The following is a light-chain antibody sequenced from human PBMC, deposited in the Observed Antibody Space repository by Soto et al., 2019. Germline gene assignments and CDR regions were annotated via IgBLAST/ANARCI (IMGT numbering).Light chain of an antibody. CDR2: DAS. Sequence: DIQMTQSPSSLSASVGDRVTITCQASQDISNYLNWYQQKPGKAPKLLIYDASNLETGVPSRFSGIGSGTDFTFTISSLQPEDIATYYCQQYDNLPPLTFGGGTKVEIK. CDR3: QQYDNLPPLT. CDR1: QDISNY. V-gene: IGKV1-33*01. J-gene: IGKJ4*01.